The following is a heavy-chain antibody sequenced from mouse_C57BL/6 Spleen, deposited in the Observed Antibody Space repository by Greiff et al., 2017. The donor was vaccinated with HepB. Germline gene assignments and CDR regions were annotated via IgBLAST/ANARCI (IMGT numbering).Heavy chain of an antibody. J-gene: IGHJ2*01. Sequence: QVQLKQPGAELVKPGASVKMSCKASGYTFTSYWITWVKQRPGQGLEWIGDIYPGSGSTNYNEKFKSKATLTVDTSSSTAYMQLSSLTSEDSAVYYCARSGYYGSSPSSHWGQGTTLTVSS. D-gene: IGHD1-1*01. V-gene: IGHV1-55*01. CDR3: ARSGYYGSSPSSH. CDR1: GYTFTSYW. CDR2: IYPGSGST.